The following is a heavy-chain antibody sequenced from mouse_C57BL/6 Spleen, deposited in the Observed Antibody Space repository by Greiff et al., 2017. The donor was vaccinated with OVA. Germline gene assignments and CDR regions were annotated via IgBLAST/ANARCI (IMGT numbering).Heavy chain of an antibody. D-gene: IGHD1-1*01. CDR3: ARLRDYYGLDY. Sequence: EVHLVESGGGLVKPGGSLKLSCAASGFTFSSYTMSWVRQTPEKRLEWVATISGGGGNTYYPDSVKGRFTISRDNAKNTLYLQMSSLRSEDTALYYCARLRDYYGLDYWGQGTTLTVSS. V-gene: IGHV5-9*01. CDR1: GFTFSSYT. CDR2: ISGGGGNT. J-gene: IGHJ2*01.